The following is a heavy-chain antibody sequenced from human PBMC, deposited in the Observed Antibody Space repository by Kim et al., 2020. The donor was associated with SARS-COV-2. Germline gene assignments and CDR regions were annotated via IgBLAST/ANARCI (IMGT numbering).Heavy chain of an antibody. J-gene: IGHJ3*02. CDR3: AHRRNDAFDI. CDR2: DK. V-gene: IGHV2-5*01. Sequence: DKRYSPALKSRLTITKDTSNNQVVLTMTNMDPVDTATYYCAHRRNDAFDIWGQGTMVTVSS.